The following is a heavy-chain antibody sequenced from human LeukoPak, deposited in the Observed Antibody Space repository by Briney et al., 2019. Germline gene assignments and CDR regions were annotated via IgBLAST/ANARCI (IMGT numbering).Heavy chain of an antibody. CDR3: AREGYYGSGSPPSLYFDY. D-gene: IGHD3-10*01. CDR2: ISGDGTET. J-gene: IGHJ4*02. V-gene: IGHV3-23*01. Sequence: GGSLRLSCTASGLIFRNYAMTWVRQAPRKGLEWVSTISGDGTETFYADSVKGRFTISRDNSRSTLYLQMNSLRPEDTAIYYCAREGYYGSGSPPSLYFDYWGQGTLVTVSS. CDR1: GLIFRNYA.